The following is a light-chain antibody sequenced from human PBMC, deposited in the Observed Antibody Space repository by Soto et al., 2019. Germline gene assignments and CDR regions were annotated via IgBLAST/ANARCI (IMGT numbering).Light chain of an antibody. CDR1: SSDVGGYNY. J-gene: IGLJ1*01. Sequence: QSALPQPRSVSGSPGQSVTISCTGTSSDVGGYNYVSWYQQYPGKAPKLMIYDVSKRPSGVPDRFSGSKSGNTASLTISGLQAEDEADYYCYSYAGSYTFYVFGTGTKVTVL. V-gene: IGLV2-11*01. CDR3: YSYAGSYTFYV. CDR2: DVS.